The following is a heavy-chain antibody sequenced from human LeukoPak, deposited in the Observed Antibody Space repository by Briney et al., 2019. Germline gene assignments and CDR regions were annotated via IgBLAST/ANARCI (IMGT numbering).Heavy chain of an antibody. J-gene: IGHJ4*02. CDR2: INHSGST. D-gene: IGHD2-2*01. CDR3: ARRYCSSTSCYYFDY. Sequence: KPSETLSLTCAVYGGSFSGYYWSWIRQPPGKGLEWIGEINHSGSTNYNPSLKSRVTISVDTSKNQFSLKLSSVTAADTAVYYCARRYCSSTSCYYFDYWGQGTLVTVSS. V-gene: IGHV4-34*01. CDR1: GGSFSGYY.